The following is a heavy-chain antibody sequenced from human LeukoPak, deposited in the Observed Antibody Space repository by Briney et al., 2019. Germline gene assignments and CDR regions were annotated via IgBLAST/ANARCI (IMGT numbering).Heavy chain of an antibody. Sequence: GASVKVSCKASGYTFTSYGISWVRQAPGQGLEWMGWISAYNGNTNYAQKLQGRVTMTTGTSTSTAYMELRSLRSDDTAVYYCARDGSARIFYYYYYMDVWGKGTTVTVSS. D-gene: IGHD6-6*01. V-gene: IGHV1-18*01. CDR1: GYTFTSYG. CDR3: ARDGSARIFYYYYYMDV. CDR2: ISAYNGNT. J-gene: IGHJ6*03.